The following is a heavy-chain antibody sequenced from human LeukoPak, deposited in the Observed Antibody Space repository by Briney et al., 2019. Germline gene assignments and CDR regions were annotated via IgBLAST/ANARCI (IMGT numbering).Heavy chain of an antibody. D-gene: IGHD6-19*01. CDR1: GYRFTDYW. CDR3: SRSAAPGIAVSPFDF. CDR2: IYPGDSDT. V-gene: IGHV5-51*07. Sequence: GASLKISCKGFGYRFTDYWIGWVHQVPGKGLEWRGIIYPGDSDTRHCLSLQVKVTISADKSICSAYLQWGSLNASDTAIFCCSRSAAPGIAVSPFDFWGQGTLVTVSS. J-gene: IGHJ4*02.